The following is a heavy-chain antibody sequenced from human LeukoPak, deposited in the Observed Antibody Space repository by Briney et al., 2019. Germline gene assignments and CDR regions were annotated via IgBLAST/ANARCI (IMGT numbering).Heavy chain of an antibody. CDR2: INPNSGGT. D-gene: IGHD2-2*01. V-gene: IGHV1-2*02. CDR3: ARSRYCTSTSCSGDY. Sequence: ASVKVSCKTSGYTFTGYYMHWVRQAPGQGLEWMGWINPNSGGTNYAQNFQGRVTMTRDTSISTAYMELSRLRSDDTAVFYCARSRYCTSTSCSGDYWGQGTLVTVSS. CDR1: GYTFTGYY. J-gene: IGHJ4*02.